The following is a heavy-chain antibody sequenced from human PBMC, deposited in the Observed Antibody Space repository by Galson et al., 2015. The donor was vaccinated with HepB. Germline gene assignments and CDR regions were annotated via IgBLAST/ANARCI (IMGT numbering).Heavy chain of an antibody. D-gene: IGHD6-13*01. CDR2: IDPSDSYT. Sequence: KVSCKASGYTFTSYWISWVRQMPGKGLEWMGRIDPSDSYTNYSPSFQGHVTISADKSISTAYLQWSSLKASDTAMYYCARHNGYGYGMDVWGQGTTVTVSS. CDR1: GYTFTSYW. J-gene: IGHJ6*02. CDR3: ARHNGYGYGMDV. V-gene: IGHV5-10-1*01.